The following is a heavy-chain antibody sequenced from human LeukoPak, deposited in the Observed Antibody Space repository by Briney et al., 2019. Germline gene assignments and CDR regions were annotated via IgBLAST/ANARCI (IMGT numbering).Heavy chain of an antibody. Sequence: GGSLRLSCAASGFTFSRYGMHWVRQAPGKGLEWVAVIWYDGSNKYYADSVKGRFTISRDNSENTLYLQMNSLRAEDTAVYYCAKDQRPYCSGGSCYSCVLDYWGQGTLVTVSS. D-gene: IGHD2-15*01. V-gene: IGHV3-33*06. CDR3: AKDQRPYCSGGSCYSCVLDY. CDR2: IWYDGSNK. CDR1: GFTFSRYG. J-gene: IGHJ4*02.